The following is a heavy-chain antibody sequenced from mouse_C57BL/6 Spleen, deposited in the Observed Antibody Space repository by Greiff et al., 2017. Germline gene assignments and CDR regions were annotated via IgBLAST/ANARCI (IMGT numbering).Heavy chain of an antibody. Sequence: EVHLVESGEGLVKPGGSLKLSCAASGFTFSSYAMSWVRQTPEKRLEWVAYISSGGDYIYYADTVKGRFTISRDNARNTLYLQMSSLKSEDTAMYYCTRGDYYGSSNAWFAYWGQGTLVTVSA. CDR1: GFTFSSYA. J-gene: IGHJ3*01. CDR2: ISSGGDYI. CDR3: TRGDYYGSSNAWFAY. D-gene: IGHD1-1*01. V-gene: IGHV5-9-1*02.